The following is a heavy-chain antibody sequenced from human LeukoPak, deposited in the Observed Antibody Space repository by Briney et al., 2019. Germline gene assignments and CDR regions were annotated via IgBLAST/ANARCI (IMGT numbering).Heavy chain of an antibody. CDR1: GFTFSYYN. Sequence: PGGSLRLSCAASGFTFSYYNMNWVRQAPGKGLEWVANIKQDGSEKYYVDSVKGRFTISRGNAKNSLYLQMNSLRAEDTAVYYCAREGGYDDPDYWGQGTLVTVSS. CDR2: IKQDGSEK. CDR3: AREGGYDDPDY. D-gene: IGHD5-12*01. J-gene: IGHJ4*02. V-gene: IGHV3-7*01.